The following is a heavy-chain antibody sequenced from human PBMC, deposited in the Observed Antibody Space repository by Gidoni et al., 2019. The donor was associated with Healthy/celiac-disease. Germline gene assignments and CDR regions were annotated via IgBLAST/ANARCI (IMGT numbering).Heavy chain of an antibody. Sequence: VQLQDSGPVLVKPSGTLPLTCAVSGGSISSSHWWSWFRQPPGKGREWIGEFDHSGSTNYNTSLNSRVTISVDKSKNQCSLKLSAVTAADTAVYNCARVCPMITFGGVIVNYFDYWGQGTLVTVSS. J-gene: IGHJ4*02. CDR1: GGSISSSHW. CDR3: ARVCPMITFGGVIVNYFDY. D-gene: IGHD3-16*02. V-gene: IGHV4-4*02. CDR2: FDHSGST.